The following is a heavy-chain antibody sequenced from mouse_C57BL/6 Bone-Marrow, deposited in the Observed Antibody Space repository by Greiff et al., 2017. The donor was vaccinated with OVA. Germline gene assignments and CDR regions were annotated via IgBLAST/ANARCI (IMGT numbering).Heavy chain of an antibody. V-gene: IGHV1-52*01. CDR3: ARELGREDFDY. CDR2: IDPSDSET. CDR1: GYTFTSYW. Sequence: QVQLQQPGAELVRPGSSVKLSCKASGYTFTSYWMHWVKQRPIQGLEWIGNIDPSDSETHYNQKFKDKATLTVDKSSSTAYMQLSSLTSEDSAVYYCARELGREDFDYWGQGTTLTVSS. D-gene: IGHD4-1*01. J-gene: IGHJ2*01.